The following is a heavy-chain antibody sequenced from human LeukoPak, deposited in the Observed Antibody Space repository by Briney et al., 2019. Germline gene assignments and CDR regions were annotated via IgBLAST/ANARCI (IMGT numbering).Heavy chain of an antibody. CDR1: GFTFSSYA. Sequence: GGSLRLSCEASGFTFSSYAMSWVRQAPGKGLEWVSGISGSGGSTYYADSVKGRFTISRDTSKNTLYLQMNSLRAEDTAVYYCAKDLWYYGSGSYVDAFDIWGQGTMVTVSS. J-gene: IGHJ3*02. D-gene: IGHD3-10*01. CDR3: AKDLWYYGSGSYVDAFDI. CDR2: ISGSGGST. V-gene: IGHV3-23*01.